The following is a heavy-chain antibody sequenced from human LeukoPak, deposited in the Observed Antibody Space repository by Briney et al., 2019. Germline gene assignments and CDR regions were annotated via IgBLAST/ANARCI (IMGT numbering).Heavy chain of an antibody. CDR3: ARERRYCSGGSCYSGGFDY. D-gene: IGHD2-15*01. J-gene: IGHJ4*02. Sequence: GGSLRLSCAASGFTFSNYWMNWVRQAPGKGLEWVANIKQDGSKKYYVDSVKGRFTISRDNAQNSLYLQMNSLRAEDTAVYYCARERRYCSGGSCYSGGFDYWGQGTLVTVSS. CDR1: GFTFSNYW. CDR2: IKQDGSKK. V-gene: IGHV3-7*01.